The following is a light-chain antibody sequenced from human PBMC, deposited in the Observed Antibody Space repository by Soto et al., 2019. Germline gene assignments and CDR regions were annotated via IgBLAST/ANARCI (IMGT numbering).Light chain of an antibody. V-gene: IGKV3-15*01. CDR1: HSVSSR. Sequence: EIVMTQSPATLSVSPGERATLSCGASHSVSSRLAWYQQKPGQAPRLLIYGASTRATGLPARFSGSGSGTEFTLTISSLQSEDFAIYYCQHYTNWPLTFGGGTKVEIK. J-gene: IGKJ4*01. CDR3: QHYTNWPLT. CDR2: GAS.